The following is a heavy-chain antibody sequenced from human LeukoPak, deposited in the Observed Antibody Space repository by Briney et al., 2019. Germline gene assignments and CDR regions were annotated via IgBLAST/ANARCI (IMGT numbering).Heavy chain of an antibody. CDR1: GFTFSSYA. CDR2: IGGSGGST. CDR3: AKDANSSNWYNWFDP. V-gene: IGHV3-23*01. D-gene: IGHD6-13*01. J-gene: IGHJ5*02. Sequence: PGGSLRLSCAASGFTFSSYAMSWVRQAPGKGLEWVSAIGGSGGSTYYADSVKGRFTISRDNSKNTLFLQMNSLRGEDTALYYCAKDANSSNWYNWFDPWGQGALVTVSS.